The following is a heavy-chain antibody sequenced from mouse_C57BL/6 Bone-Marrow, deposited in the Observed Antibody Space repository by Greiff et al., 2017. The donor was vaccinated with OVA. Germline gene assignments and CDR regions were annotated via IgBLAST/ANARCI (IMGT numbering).Heavy chain of an antibody. CDR1: GYSFTDYY. D-gene: IGHD1-1*01. CDR2: INPNYGTT. Sequence: EVQLQQSGPELVKPGASVKISCKASGYSFTDYYMNWVKQRTGQSLEWIGVINPNYGTTSYNQKFKGKATLTVDKSSSTAYMQLNSLTSEDSAVYYCATQQRSRLDYWGQGTTLTVSA. J-gene: IGHJ2*01. V-gene: IGHV1-39*01. CDR3: ATQQRSRLDY.